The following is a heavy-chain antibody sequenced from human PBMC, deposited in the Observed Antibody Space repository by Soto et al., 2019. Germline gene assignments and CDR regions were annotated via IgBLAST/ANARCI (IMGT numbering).Heavy chain of an antibody. D-gene: IGHD6-13*01. Sequence: QVQLVQSGAEVKKPGSSVKVSCKASGGTFSNFAISWVRQAPGQGLEWMGGFIPIFGTLNYAKRFQGRLTISADQSTSTAYMELSRMRSEDTAVYYCARFEQLVLHWGQGTLVTVSS. CDR1: GGTFSNFA. CDR3: ARFEQLVLH. CDR2: FIPIFGTL. J-gene: IGHJ1*01. V-gene: IGHV1-69*01.